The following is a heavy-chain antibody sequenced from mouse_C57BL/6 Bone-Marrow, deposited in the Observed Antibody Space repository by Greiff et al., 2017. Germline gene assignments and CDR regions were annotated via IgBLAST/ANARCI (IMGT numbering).Heavy chain of an antibody. V-gene: IGHV1-22*01. D-gene: IGHD4-1*01. CDR1: GYTITDYN. CDR3: ARDPANWDVGAMDY. J-gene: IGHJ4*01. CDR2: INPNNGGT. Sequence: VQLQQSGPELVKPGASVKMSCKASGYTITDYNMHWVKQSHGKSLEWIGYINPNNGGTSYNQKFKGKATLTVNKSSSTAYMELRSLTSEDSAVYYCARDPANWDVGAMDYWGQGTSVTVSS.